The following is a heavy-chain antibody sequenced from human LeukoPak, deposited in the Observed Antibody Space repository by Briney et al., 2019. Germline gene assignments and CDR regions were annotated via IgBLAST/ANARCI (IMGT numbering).Heavy chain of an antibody. Sequence: ASVKVSCKAPGYTFTSYGISWVRQAPGQGLEWMGWISAYNGNTNYAQKLQGRVTMTTDTSTSTAYMELRSLRSDDTAVYYCARFGRIDIVVVPAAIYSWFDPWGQGTLVTVSS. J-gene: IGHJ5*02. CDR3: ARFGRIDIVVVPAAIYSWFDP. CDR2: ISAYNGNT. CDR1: GYTFTSYG. V-gene: IGHV1-18*01. D-gene: IGHD2-2*02.